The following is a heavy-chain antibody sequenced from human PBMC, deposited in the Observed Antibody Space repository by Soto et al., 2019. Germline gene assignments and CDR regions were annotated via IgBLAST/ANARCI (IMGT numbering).Heavy chain of an antibody. CDR2: IIPIFGTA. CDR1: GGTFSSYA. Sequence: QAQLVQSGAEVKKPGSSVKVSCKASGGTFSSYAISWVRQAPGQGLEWMGGIIPIFGTANYAQKFQGRVTITADESTSTAYMELSSLRSEDTAVYYCARESYYYDSSGYYYVADYWGQGTLVTVSS. J-gene: IGHJ4*02. D-gene: IGHD3-22*01. V-gene: IGHV1-69*01. CDR3: ARESYYYDSSGYYYVADY.